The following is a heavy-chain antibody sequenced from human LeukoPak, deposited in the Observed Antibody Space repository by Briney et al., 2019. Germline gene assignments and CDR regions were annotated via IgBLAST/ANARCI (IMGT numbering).Heavy chain of an antibody. V-gene: IGHV3-21*01. J-gene: IGHJ4*02. D-gene: IGHD1-1*01. CDR2: ISSSSSYI. CDR3: ARCTTGKTFGSLREIKKSREIDY. CDR1: GFTFSNYN. Sequence: PGGSLRLSCAASGFTFSNYNMNWVRQAPGKGLEWVSSISSSSSYIYYADSVRGRFTISRDNAKNSLFLQMNSLRGEDTAVYYCARCTTGKTFGSLREIKKSREIDYWGQGTLVTVSS.